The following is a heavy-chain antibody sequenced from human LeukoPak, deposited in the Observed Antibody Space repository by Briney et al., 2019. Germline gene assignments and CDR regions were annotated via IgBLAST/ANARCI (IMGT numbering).Heavy chain of an antibody. CDR2: ISGSGGST. J-gene: IGHJ4*02. D-gene: IGHD6-19*01. V-gene: IGHV3-23*01. CDR3: AKSPMGWYGY. CDR1: GFTFSSYG. Sequence: GGSLRLSCAASGFTFSSYGMHWVRQAPGKGLEWVSAISGSGGSTYYADSVKGRLTISRDNSKNTLYLQMNSLRAEDTAVYYCAKSPMGWYGYWGQGTLVTVSS.